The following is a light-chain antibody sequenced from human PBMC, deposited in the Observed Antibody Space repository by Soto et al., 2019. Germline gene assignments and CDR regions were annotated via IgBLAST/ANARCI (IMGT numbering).Light chain of an antibody. V-gene: IGLV2-14*01. CDR1: SSDIGDYDF. CDR2: EVN. J-gene: IGLJ1*01. CDR3: SSYTSSSTLLYV. Sequence: QSVLTQPASVSGSPGQSITISCTGSSSDIGDYDFVSWYQQHPGKAPRLIIYEVNNRPSGVSNRFSGSKSGNTASLTISGLQAEDEADYYCSSYTSSSTLLYVFGTGTKLTVL.